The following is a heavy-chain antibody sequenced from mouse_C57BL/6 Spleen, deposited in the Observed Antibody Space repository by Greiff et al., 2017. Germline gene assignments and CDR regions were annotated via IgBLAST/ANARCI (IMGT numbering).Heavy chain of an antibody. D-gene: IGHD1-1*01. CDR2: IYPGNSET. CDR3: TKGYYGSSWDFDY. J-gene: IGHJ2*01. Sequence: VQLKQSGTVLARPGASVKMSCKTSGYTFTSYWMHWVKQRPGQGLEWIGAIYPGNSETSYNQKFKGKAKLTAVTSASTAYMELSSLTYEDSAVYYCTKGYYGSSWDFDYWGQGTTLTVSS. V-gene: IGHV1-5*01. CDR1: GYTFTSYW.